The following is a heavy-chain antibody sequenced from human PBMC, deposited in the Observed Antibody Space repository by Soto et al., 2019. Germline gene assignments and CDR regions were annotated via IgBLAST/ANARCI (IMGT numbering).Heavy chain of an antibody. Sequence: EVQLLESGGGLVHPGGSLRLACAAAGFTFSSYAMSWVRQAPGKGLEWVSAISGSGGSTYYADSVKGRFTISRDNSKNTLYLQMNSLRAEDTAVYYCAKEHDYGPVPVPWGQGTLVTVSS. CDR1: GFTFSSYA. J-gene: IGHJ5*02. CDR3: AKEHDYGPVPVP. D-gene: IGHD4-17*01. CDR2: ISGSGGST. V-gene: IGHV3-23*01.